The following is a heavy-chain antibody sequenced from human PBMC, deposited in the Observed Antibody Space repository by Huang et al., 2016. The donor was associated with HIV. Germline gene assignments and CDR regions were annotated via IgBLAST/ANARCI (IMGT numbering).Heavy chain of an antibody. CDR2: IIPNFGTP. J-gene: IGHJ5*02. CDR3: ARWEAAADNNWFDP. D-gene: IGHD6-13*01. Sequence: QVQLVQSGAEVKKPGSSVKVSCRASGGTFSSCGISWVRQAPGQGLEWMGGIIPNFGTPNDAQKFQGRVTITADESTSTAYMELSSLRSEDTAVYYCARWEAAADNNWFDPWGQGTLVTVSS. CDR1: GGTFSSCG. V-gene: IGHV1-69*01.